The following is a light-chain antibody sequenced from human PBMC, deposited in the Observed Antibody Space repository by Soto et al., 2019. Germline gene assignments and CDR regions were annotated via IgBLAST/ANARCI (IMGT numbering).Light chain of an antibody. J-gene: IGKJ4*01. V-gene: IGKV3-20*01. Sequence: VLTQSPATRSLSRAEIATVSFMASQSVSSYLAWYQQKPGQAPRLLIYGASSRATGIPDRFSGSGSGTDFTLTISRLEPQDFAVYYCQQYRSSPLNFGGGTKVDIK. CDR2: GAS. CDR1: QSVSSY. CDR3: QQYRSSPLN.